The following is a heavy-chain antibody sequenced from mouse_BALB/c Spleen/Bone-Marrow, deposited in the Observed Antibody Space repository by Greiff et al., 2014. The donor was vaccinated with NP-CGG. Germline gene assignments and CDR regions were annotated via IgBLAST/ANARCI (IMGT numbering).Heavy chain of an antibody. CDR2: INPYNDGT. D-gene: IGHD2-10*01. V-gene: IGHV1-14*01. CDR1: GYTFTSYI. J-gene: IGHJ1*01. CDR3: ARPATYYGNFYWYSDV. Sequence: SGPELVKPGASVKMSCKASGYTFTSYIMHWVKQKPGQGLEWIGYINPYNDGTKYNEKFKGKATLTSDKSSSTAYMELSSLTSEDSAVYYCARPATYYGNFYWYSDVWGAGTTVTVSS.